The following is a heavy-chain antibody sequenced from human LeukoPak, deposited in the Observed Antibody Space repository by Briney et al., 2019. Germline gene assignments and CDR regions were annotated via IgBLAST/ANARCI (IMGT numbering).Heavy chain of an antibody. Sequence: SETLSLTCTVSGGSISSSSYYWGWIRQPPGKGLEWIGSIYYSGSTYYNPSLKSRATISVDTSKNQFSLKLSSVTAADTAVYYCASGDARYCSGGSCPWGQGTLVTVSS. V-gene: IGHV4-39*01. J-gene: IGHJ4*02. CDR2: IYYSGST. CDR3: ASGDARYCSGGSCP. CDR1: GGSISSSSYY. D-gene: IGHD2-15*01.